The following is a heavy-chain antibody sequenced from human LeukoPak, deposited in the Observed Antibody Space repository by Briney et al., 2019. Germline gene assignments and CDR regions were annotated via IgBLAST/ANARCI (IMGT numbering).Heavy chain of an antibody. CDR1: GGSISSYY. Sequence: PSETLSLTCTVSGGSISSYYWRWIRQPAGKGVEWIGRIYTSGSTNYNPSLKSRVPISVDTSKNQFSLKLSSVTAADTAVYYCARGDYDILTGLASFDPWGQGTLVTVSS. J-gene: IGHJ5*02. D-gene: IGHD3-9*01. V-gene: IGHV4-4*07. CDR3: ARGDYDILTGLASFDP. CDR2: IYTSGST.